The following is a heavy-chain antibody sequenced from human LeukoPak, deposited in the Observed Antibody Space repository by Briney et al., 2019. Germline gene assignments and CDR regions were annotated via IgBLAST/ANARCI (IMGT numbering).Heavy chain of an antibody. CDR1: GYTFTSYD. Sequence: ASVKVSCKASGYTFTSYDINWVRQATGQGLEWMGWMNPNSGNTGYAQKFQGRVTMTRNTSISTAYMELSSLRSEDTAVYYCARERITMIVVVINGMDVWGQGTTVTVSS. CDR3: ARERITMIVVVINGMDV. CDR2: MNPNSGNT. V-gene: IGHV1-8*01. D-gene: IGHD3-22*01. J-gene: IGHJ6*02.